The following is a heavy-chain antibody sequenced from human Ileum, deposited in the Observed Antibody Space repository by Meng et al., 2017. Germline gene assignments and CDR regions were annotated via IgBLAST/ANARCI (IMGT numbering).Heavy chain of an antibody. J-gene: IGHJ4*02. CDR3: ARLTTSVYTYALY. V-gene: IGHV5-51*01. D-gene: IGHD5-18*01. Sequence: GESLKISCNGSGYSFTSYWIGWVRQMPGKGLEFMGIIYPGDSDTRYSPSFQGQVTISVDKSITTSYLQWNSLKASDSAMYYCARLTTSVYTYALYWGQGSLVTVSS. CDR2: IYPGDSDT. CDR1: GYSFTSYW.